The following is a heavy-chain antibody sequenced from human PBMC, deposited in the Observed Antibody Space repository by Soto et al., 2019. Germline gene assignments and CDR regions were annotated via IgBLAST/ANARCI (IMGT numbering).Heavy chain of an antibody. CDR2: ISSSSSYI. Sequence: EVQLVESGGGLVKPGGSLRLSCAASGFTLSSYSMNWVRQAPGKGLEWVSSISSSSSYIYYADSVKGRFTIPRDNAKNSLYLQMNSLRAEDTAVYYCARDWVGEGTFDFWGQGTLVTVSS. V-gene: IGHV3-21*01. CDR3: ARDWVGEGTFDF. CDR1: GFTLSSYS. J-gene: IGHJ4*02. D-gene: IGHD1-1*01.